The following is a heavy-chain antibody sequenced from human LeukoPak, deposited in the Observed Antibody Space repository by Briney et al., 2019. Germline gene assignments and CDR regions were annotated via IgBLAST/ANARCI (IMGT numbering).Heavy chain of an antibody. J-gene: IGHJ3*02. V-gene: IGHV3-21*01. CDR2: ISSSSSYI. CDR1: GFTFSSYS. Sequence: GGSLRLSCAASGFTFSSYSMNWVRQAPGKGLEWVSSISSSSSYIYYADSVKGRFTISRDNAKNSLYLQMKSLRAEDTAVYYCARDRARSTRAFYIWGQGTMVTVSS. CDR3: ARDRARSTRAFYI.